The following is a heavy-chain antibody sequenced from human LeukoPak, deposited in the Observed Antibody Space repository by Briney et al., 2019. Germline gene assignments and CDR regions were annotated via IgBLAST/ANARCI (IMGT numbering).Heavy chain of an antibody. V-gene: IGHV3-43*01. D-gene: IGHD3-9*01. J-gene: IGHJ4*02. Sequence: AGGCLRLSCAASGFTFDDYTMHWVRQPPGKGLEWVSLINWDGDITYYADSVKGRFTISRDNSKNSLYLQMNSLRTDDTALYYCAKGNILTGPPDYWGQGTLVTVSS. CDR1: GFTFDDYT. CDR2: INWDGDIT. CDR3: AKGNILTGPPDY.